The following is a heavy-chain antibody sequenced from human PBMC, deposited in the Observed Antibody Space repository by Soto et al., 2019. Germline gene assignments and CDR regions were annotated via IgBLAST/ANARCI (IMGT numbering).Heavy chain of an antibody. CDR3: AKGIRPPPPYSAYEPFDY. CDR1: GFTLSSSV. Sequence: QVQLVESGGCVVQPGKSLRLSCAASGFTLSSSVMHWVRQAPGKGLEWVAVFWKDGTTKYYADSVKGRFTISRDNSKNTLYLELNSLRPEDTALYYCAKGIRPPPPYSAYEPFDYWGHGTLVSVSS. J-gene: IGHJ4*01. D-gene: IGHD5-12*01. V-gene: IGHV3-33*06. CDR2: FWKDGTTK.